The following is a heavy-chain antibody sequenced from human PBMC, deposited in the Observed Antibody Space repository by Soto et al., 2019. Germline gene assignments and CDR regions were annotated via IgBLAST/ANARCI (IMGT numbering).Heavy chain of an antibody. Sequence: PGGPLRLSCAASGFTFSSYAMSWVRQAPGKGLEWVSAISGSGGSTYYADSVKGRFTISRDNSKNTLYLQMNSLRAEDTAVYYCAKARYCSGGSCSRAGGMDVWGQGTTVTVSS. CDR2: ISGSGGST. V-gene: IGHV3-23*01. J-gene: IGHJ6*02. CDR3: AKARYCSGGSCSRAGGMDV. D-gene: IGHD2-15*01. CDR1: GFTFSSYA.